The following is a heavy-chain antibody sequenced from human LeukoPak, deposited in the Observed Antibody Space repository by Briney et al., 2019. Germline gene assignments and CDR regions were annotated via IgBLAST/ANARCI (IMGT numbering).Heavy chain of an antibody. V-gene: IGHV1-2*06. CDR2: INPNSGGT. CDR3: ARAGACGGDCYIDY. J-gene: IGHJ4*02. D-gene: IGHD2-21*02. CDR1: EYTFTGYY. Sequence: ASVKVSCKASEYTFTGYYMHWVRQAPGQGLEWMGRINPNSGGTNYAQKFQGRVTMTRDTSISTAYMELSRLRSDDTAVYYCARAGACGGDCYIDYWGQGTLVTVSS.